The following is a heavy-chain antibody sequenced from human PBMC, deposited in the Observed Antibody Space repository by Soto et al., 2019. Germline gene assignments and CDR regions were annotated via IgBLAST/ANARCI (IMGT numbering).Heavy chain of an antibody. V-gene: IGHV3-30-3*01. Sequence: QVQLVESGGGVVQPGRSLRLSCAASGFTFSSYAMHWVRQAPGKGLEWVAVISYDGSNKYYADSVKGRFTISRDNSKNTLYLQMNSLRAEDTAVYYCARDVYIAAGPYCGGDCYVHSYYYYGMDVWGQGTTVTVSS. D-gene: IGHD2-21*02. CDR1: GFTFSSYA. J-gene: IGHJ6*02. CDR3: ARDVYIAAGPYCGGDCYVHSYYYYGMDV. CDR2: ISYDGSNK.